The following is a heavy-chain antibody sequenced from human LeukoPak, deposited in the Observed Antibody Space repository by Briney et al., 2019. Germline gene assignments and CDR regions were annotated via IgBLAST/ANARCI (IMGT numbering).Heavy chain of an antibody. Sequence: SETLSLTCTVSGGSFSNYYWSWLRQSPGKGLEWIGYIYYTETSYNPSLKSRVTISADTSKNQSSLKLYSVTAADTAVYYCATRKLGNDYWGQGTLVTVSS. CDR3: ATRKLGNDY. CDR2: IYYTET. D-gene: IGHD7-27*01. CDR1: GGSFSNYY. V-gene: IGHV4-59*01. J-gene: IGHJ4*02.